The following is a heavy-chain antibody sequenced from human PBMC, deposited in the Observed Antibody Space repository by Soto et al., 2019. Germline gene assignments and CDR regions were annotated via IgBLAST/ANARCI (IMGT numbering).Heavy chain of an antibody. Sequence: GGSLRLSCAASGFTFSDYYMSWIRQAPGKGLEWVSYISSSGSTIYYADSVKGRFTISRDNAKNPLYLQMNSLRAEDTAVYYCARDAVELVTTTWGYYYYYMDVWGKGTTVTVSS. J-gene: IGHJ6*03. CDR1: GFTFSDYY. CDR3: ARDAVELVTTTWGYYYYYMDV. V-gene: IGHV3-11*01. CDR2: ISSSGSTI. D-gene: IGHD4-4*01.